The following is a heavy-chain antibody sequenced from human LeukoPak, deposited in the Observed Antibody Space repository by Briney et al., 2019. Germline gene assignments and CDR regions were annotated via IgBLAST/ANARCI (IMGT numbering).Heavy chain of an antibody. J-gene: IGHJ4*02. Sequence: SSETLSLTCTVSGGSISSYYWSWIRQPPGKGLEWIGYIYYSGSTNYNPSLKSRVTISVDTSKNQFSLKLSSVTAADTAVYYCASNPEWEWEGFDYWGQGTLVTVSS. CDR2: IYYSGST. D-gene: IGHD1-26*01. V-gene: IGHV4-59*01. CDR3: ASNPEWEWEGFDY. CDR1: GGSISSYY.